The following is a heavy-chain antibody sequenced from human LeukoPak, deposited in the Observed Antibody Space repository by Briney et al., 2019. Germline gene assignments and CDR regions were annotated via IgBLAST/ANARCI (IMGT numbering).Heavy chain of an antibody. Sequence: PSETLSLTCTVSGGSISSDRFYWTWVRQPAGKGLEWIGRIKGSITNYNPSLKSRVNISVDTSTNQFPLKLNSLTAADTAVYYCARVPDWTYAADYWGRGTLVTVSS. CDR2: IKGSIT. V-gene: IGHV4-61*02. D-gene: IGHD3/OR15-3a*01. CDR1: GGSISSDRFY. CDR3: ARVPDWTYAADY. J-gene: IGHJ4*02.